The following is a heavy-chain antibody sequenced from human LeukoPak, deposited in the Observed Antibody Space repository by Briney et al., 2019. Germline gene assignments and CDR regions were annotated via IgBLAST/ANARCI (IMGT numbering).Heavy chain of an antibody. Sequence: GGSLRLSCTASGFTFGDYAMSWVRQAPGKGLEWVGFIRSKAYGGTTEYAASVKGRFTISRDDSKSIAYLQMNSLKTEDTAVYYCARDFTMVRGVIGYRGQGTLVTVSS. CDR2: IRSKAYGGTT. CDR1: GFTFGDYA. V-gene: IGHV3-49*04. D-gene: IGHD3-10*01. J-gene: IGHJ4*02. CDR3: ARDFTMVRGVIGY.